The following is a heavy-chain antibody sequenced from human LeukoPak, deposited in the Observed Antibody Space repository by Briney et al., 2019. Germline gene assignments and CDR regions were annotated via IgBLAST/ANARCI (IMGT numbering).Heavy chain of an antibody. CDR2: ISGSGGST. Sequence: TGGSLRLSCAASGFTVSSNYMSWVRQAPGKGLEWVSAISGSGGSTYYADSVKGRFTISRDNSKNTLYLQMNSLRVEDTAMYYCAKGAYYGDWGQGTLVTVSS. V-gene: IGHV3-23*01. J-gene: IGHJ4*02. CDR1: GFTVSSNY. D-gene: IGHD3-3*01. CDR3: AKGAYYGD.